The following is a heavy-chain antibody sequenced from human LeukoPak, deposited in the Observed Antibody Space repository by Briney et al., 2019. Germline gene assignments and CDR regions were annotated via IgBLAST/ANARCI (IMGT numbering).Heavy chain of an antibody. D-gene: IGHD1-14*01. V-gene: IGHV4-39*01. CDR2: VYYSGTT. CDR3: ARHHTENWFDP. Sequence: SETLSLTCTVSGGSISSSSYYWVWLRQPPGKGLEWIASVYYSGTTYYNPSLKSRVTISVDTSKNQFSLKLSSVTAADTAVYYCARHHTENWFDPWGQGTLVTVSS. J-gene: IGHJ5*02. CDR1: GGSISSSSYY.